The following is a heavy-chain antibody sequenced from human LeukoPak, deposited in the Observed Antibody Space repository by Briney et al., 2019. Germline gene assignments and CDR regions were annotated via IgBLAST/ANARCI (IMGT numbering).Heavy chain of an antibody. CDR1: GFTISSYA. CDR2: ISYDGSNK. CDR3: ARDPSLNYYDSSGYSDY. D-gene: IGHD3-22*01. V-gene: IGHV3-30-3*01. J-gene: IGHJ4*02. Sequence: TGGSLRLSCAASGFTISSYAMHWVRQAPGKGLEWVAVISYDGSNKYYADSVKGRFTISRDNSKNTLYLQMNSLRAEDTAVYYCARDPSLNYYDSSGYSDYWGQGTLVTVSS.